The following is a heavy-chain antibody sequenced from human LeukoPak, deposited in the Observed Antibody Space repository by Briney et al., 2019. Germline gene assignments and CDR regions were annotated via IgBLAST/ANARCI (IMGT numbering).Heavy chain of an antibody. CDR1: GGSISSYY. J-gene: IGHJ4*01. Sequence: SETLSLPCTVSGGSISSYYWSWIRQPPGKGLEWIGYIYYSGSTNYNPSLKSRVTISVDTSKNQFSLKLSSVTAADTAVYYCARHMGLGYTYFYPYFDYWGQGTLVTVSS. CDR2: IYYSGST. CDR3: ARHMGLGYTYFYPYFDY. D-gene: IGHD1-1*01. V-gene: IGHV4-59*08.